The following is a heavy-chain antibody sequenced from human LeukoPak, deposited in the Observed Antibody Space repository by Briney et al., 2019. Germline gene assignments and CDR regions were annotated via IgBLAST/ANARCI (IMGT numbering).Heavy chain of an antibody. CDR2: INPNSGGT. V-gene: IGHV1-2*02. Sequence: ALVKVSCKASGYTFTGYYMHWVRQAPGQGLEWMGWINPNSGGTNYAQKFQGRVTMTRDTSISTAYMELSRLRSDDSAVYYCARGGLPHHYYYMHVWGKGTTVTVSS. D-gene: IGHD3-22*01. CDR3: ARGGLPHHYYYMHV. CDR1: GYTFTGYY. J-gene: IGHJ6*03.